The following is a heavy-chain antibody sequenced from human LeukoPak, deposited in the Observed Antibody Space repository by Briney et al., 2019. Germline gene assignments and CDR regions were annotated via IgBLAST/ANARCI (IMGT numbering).Heavy chain of an antibody. CDR3: ARAEKTAMVPFHY. V-gene: IGHV3-11*04. J-gene: IGHJ4*02. CDR1: GFTFSDYY. CDR2: ISSSGSTI. D-gene: IGHD5-18*01. Sequence: AGGSLRLSCAASGFTFSDYYMSWIRQAPGKGLEWVSYISSSGSTIYYADSVKGRFTISRDNAKNSLYLQVNSLRAEDTAVYYCARAEKTAMVPFHYWGQGALVTVSS.